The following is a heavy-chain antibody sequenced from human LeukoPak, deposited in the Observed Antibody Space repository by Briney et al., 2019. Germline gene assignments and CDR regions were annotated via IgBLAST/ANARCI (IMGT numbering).Heavy chain of an antibody. Sequence: GGSLRLSCAASGFTFSSYWMSWVRQAPGKGLEWVANIKQDGSEKYYVDSVKGRFTISRDNAKNSLYLQMNSLRAEDTAVYYCARVMITFGGVIFLFDYWGQGTLVTVSS. J-gene: IGHJ4*02. CDR1: GFTFSSYW. D-gene: IGHD3-16*02. CDR2: IKQDGSEK. V-gene: IGHV3-7*01. CDR3: ARVMITFGGVIFLFDY.